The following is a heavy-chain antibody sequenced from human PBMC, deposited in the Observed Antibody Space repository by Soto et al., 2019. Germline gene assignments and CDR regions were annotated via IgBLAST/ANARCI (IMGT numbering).Heavy chain of an antibody. V-gene: IGHV3-13*05. CDR2: ISAAGDP. J-gene: IGHJ6*02. CDR1: GFPFRTSA. CDR3: ARTDRDFYGLDV. Sequence: EVQLVESGGGLVQPGGSLRLSCEASGFPFRTSAMPWVRQGTGKGLEWVSGISAAGDPDYADSVEGRFTISRENAQNSFFLQMNSLRVGDTAVYYCARTDRDFYGLDVWGQGTTVIVSS.